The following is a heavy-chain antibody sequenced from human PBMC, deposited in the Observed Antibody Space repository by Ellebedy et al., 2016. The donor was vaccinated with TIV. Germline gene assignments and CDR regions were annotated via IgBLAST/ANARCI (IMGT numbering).Heavy chain of an antibody. CDR1: GFTFSSYA. J-gene: IGHJ4*02. V-gene: IGHV3-30-3*01. Sequence: PGGSLRLSCAASGFTFSSYAMHWVRQAPGKGLEWVAVISYDGNNKYYADSVKGRFTSSRDNSKNTLYLQMNSLRAEDTAVYYCARGEETYGMGYFDYWGQGTLVTVSS. CDR2: ISYDGNNK. CDR3: ARGEETYGMGYFDY. D-gene: IGHD4-17*01.